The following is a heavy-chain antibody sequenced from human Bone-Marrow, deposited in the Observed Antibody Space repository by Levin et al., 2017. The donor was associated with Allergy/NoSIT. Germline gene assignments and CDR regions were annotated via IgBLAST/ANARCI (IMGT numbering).Heavy chain of an antibody. CDR3: ARQPCYSSGGLCYYYYYYYMDV. Sequence: GGSLRLSCAASGFTFSSYWMHWVRQAPGKGLVWVSRINSDGSSTSYADSVKGRFTISRDNAKNTLYLQMNSLRAEDTAVYYCARQPCYSSGGLCYYYYYYYMDVWGKGTTVTVSS. D-gene: IGHD2-15*01. CDR2: INSDGSST. J-gene: IGHJ6*03. V-gene: IGHV3-74*01. CDR1: GFTFSSYW.